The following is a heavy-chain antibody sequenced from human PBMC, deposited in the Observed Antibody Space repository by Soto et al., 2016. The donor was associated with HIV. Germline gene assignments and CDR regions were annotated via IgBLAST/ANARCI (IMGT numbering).Heavy chain of an antibody. Sequence: EVQLVESGGGLVQPGGSLRLSCAASGFTFSSYWMHWVRQAPGKGLVWVSRINSDGSSTSYADSVKGRFTIFRDNAKNTLYLQMSSLRAEDTAVYYCASGGVPYIWGSYRHDYWGQGTLVTVSS. CDR2: INSDGSST. J-gene: IGHJ4*02. V-gene: IGHV3-74*01. CDR1: GFTFSSYW. D-gene: IGHD3-16*02. CDR3: ASGGVPYIWGSYRHDY.